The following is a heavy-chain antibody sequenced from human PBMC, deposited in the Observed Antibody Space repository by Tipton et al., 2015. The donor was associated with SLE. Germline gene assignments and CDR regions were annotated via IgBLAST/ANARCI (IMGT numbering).Heavy chain of an antibody. CDR3: ARGGQSFQQWFDLNWCDP. J-gene: IGHJ5*02. V-gene: IGHV6-1*01. CDR1: GDSVSSNSAA. D-gene: IGHD6-19*01. CDR2: TYYRSKWYN. Sequence: GLVKPSQTLSLTCAISGDSVSSNSAAWNWIRQSPSRGLEWLGRTYYRSKWYNDYAVSVKSRITINPDTSKNQFSLQLNSVTPEDTAVYYCARGGQSFQQWFDLNWCDPWGQGTLVTVSS.